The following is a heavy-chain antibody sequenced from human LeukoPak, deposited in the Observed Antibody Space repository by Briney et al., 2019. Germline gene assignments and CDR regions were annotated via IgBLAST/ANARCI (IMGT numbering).Heavy chain of an antibody. J-gene: IGHJ4*02. CDR3: ARGGSGSNYPFDD. CDR1: GFTFSNYR. Sequence: QPGGSLRLSCAASGFTFSNYRMHWVRQAPGKGLVWVSRINSDGSSTNYADFVKGRLTISRDNAKNSLYLQMNSLRDEDTAAYYCARGGSGSNYPFDDWGQGTLVTVSS. D-gene: IGHD3-10*01. CDR2: INSDGSST. V-gene: IGHV3-74*01.